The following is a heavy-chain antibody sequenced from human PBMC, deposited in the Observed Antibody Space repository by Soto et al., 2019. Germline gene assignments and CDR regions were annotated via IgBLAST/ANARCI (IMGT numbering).Heavy chain of an antibody. D-gene: IGHD1-1*01. Sequence: QVQLVQSGAEVKKPGSSVKVSCKASGGTFSSYAISWVRQAPGKGREWMGGLIPIFGTANYAEKFQGRVTITADESTSSACTQLSGVRSKDTDVYYCARGAGTVVKGYFDYWGQGTLVTGSS. CDR1: GGTFSSYA. V-gene: IGHV1-69*19. CDR3: ARGAGTVVKGYFDY. CDR2: LIPIFGTA. J-gene: IGHJ4*02.